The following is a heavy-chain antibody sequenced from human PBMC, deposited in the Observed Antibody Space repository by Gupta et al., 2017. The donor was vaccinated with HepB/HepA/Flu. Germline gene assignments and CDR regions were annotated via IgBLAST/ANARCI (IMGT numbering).Heavy chain of an antibody. D-gene: IGHD3-10*01. V-gene: IGHV3-66*01. CDR2: IYSGGNT. CDR3: ARTMVRGGEYYYYYGVDV. CDR1: GFTVSSNY. Sequence: EVQLVESGGGLVQPGGSLRLSCAASGFTVSSNYMSWVRQAPGKGLEWVSLIYSGGNTYYADSVRGRFSISRDNSKNTLYLQMNSLRAEDTAVYYCARTMVRGGEYYYYYGVDVWGQGTTVTVSS. J-gene: IGHJ6*02.